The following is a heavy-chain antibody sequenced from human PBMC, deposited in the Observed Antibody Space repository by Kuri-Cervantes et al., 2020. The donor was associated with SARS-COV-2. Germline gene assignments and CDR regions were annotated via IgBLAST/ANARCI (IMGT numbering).Heavy chain of an antibody. CDR3: AKSPKTGITIFGVVINYYYMDV. CDR2: VRGKANNYAT. D-gene: IGHD3-3*01. V-gene: IGHV3-73*01. Sequence: GGSLRLSCEVSGFLFSASAIHWVRQGSGKGLEWVGRVRGKANNYATAYAASVKGRFTISRDNSKNTLYLQMNSLRAEDTAVYYCAKSPKTGITIFGVVINYYYMDVWGKGTTVTVSS. CDR1: GFLFSASA. J-gene: IGHJ6*03.